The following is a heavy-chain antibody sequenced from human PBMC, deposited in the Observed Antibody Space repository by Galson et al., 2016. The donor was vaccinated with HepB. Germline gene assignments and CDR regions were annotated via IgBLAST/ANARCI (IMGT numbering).Heavy chain of an antibody. CDR2: ISYDGSST. CDR3: AKDRSYSGGWRTDFDY. D-gene: IGHD6-19*01. V-gene: IGHV3-30*18. Sequence: SLRLSCAASGFTFTSYGMHWVRQAPGKGLEWVAVISYDGSSTYYADSVKGRFTISRDNSKNTLYLQMISLRAEDTAVSYCAKDRSYSGGWRTDFDYWGQGTLVTVSS. J-gene: IGHJ4*02. CDR1: GFTFTSYG.